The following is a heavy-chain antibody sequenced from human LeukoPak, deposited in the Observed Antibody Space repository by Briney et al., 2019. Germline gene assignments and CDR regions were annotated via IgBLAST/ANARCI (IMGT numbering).Heavy chain of an antibody. CDR1: GFTFSSYG. Sequence: PGGSLRLSCAASGFTFSSYGMHWVRQAPGKGLEWVAVISYDGSNKYYADSVKGRFTISRDNSKNTLYLQMNSLRAEDTAVYYCAKGAHTSYYYYMDVWGKGTTVTVSS. J-gene: IGHJ6*03. CDR3: AKGAHTSYYYYMDV. CDR2: ISYDGSNK. V-gene: IGHV3-30*18.